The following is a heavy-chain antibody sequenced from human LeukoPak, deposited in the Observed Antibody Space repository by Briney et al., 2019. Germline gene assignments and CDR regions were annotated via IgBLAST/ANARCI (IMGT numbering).Heavy chain of an antibody. V-gene: IGHV3-74*01. CDR2: INSDGSST. D-gene: IGHD6-19*01. Sequence: GGSLRLSCAASGFTFSSYWMHWVRQAPGKGLVWVSRINSDGSSTNYADSVKGRFTISRDNAKNSLYLQMNSLRAEDTAVYYCARALSSGWYPGYWGQGTLVTVSS. CDR3: ARALSSGWYPGY. J-gene: IGHJ4*02. CDR1: GFTFSSYW.